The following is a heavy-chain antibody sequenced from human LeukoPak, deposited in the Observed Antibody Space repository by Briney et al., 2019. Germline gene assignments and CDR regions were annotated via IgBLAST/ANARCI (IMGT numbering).Heavy chain of an antibody. CDR3: ARGRGRVTTGYFDY. CDR1: GFTFSTYW. Sequence: PGGSLRLSCAASGFTFSTYWMSWVRQAPGKGLEWVANIKEDGSDKYYVDSVKGRFTISRDNAKNLLYLQMNSLRAEDTAVYYCARGRGRVTTGYFDYWGQGTLVTVSS. J-gene: IGHJ4*02. CDR2: IKEDGSDK. V-gene: IGHV3-7*01. D-gene: IGHD4-11*01.